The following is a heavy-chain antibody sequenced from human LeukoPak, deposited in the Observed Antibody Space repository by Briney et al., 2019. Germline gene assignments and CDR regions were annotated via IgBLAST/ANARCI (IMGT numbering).Heavy chain of an antibody. J-gene: IGHJ4*02. CDR3: ARDNGYSYGIDY. V-gene: IGHV4-59*01. D-gene: IGHD5-18*01. Sequence: SETLSLTCSVSGGSISSYFWSWIRQAPGKGLVWVGYALYTGSTEYNPALKSRVTISLDTSNNQFSLRLSSVTAADTAVYYCARDNGYSYGIDYWGQGRLVTVSS. CDR1: GGSISSYF. CDR2: ALYTGST.